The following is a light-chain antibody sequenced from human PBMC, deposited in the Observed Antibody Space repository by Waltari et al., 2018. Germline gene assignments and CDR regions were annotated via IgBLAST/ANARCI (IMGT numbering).Light chain of an antibody. CDR2: GSV. Sequence: DVQMTQSPSSLTASMGDRVTISCRASQSISSYVNWYHFKSGRSPVLFIWGSVELASGGSPRFSGSGSGTNFTLTIKNFQPEDCGTYYCQQSYTSRVAFGGGTTV. CDR3: QQSYTSRVA. V-gene: IGKV1-39*01. J-gene: IGKJ4*01. CDR1: QSISSY.